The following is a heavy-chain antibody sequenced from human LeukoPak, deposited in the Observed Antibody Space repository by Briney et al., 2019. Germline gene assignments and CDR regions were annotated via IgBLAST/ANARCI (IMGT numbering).Heavy chain of an antibody. CDR2: IWYDGTNK. D-gene: IGHD1-26*01. J-gene: IGHJ4*02. CDR3: ARDFEPHRYELPLSH. Sequence: QPGGSLRLSCAASGFTFSTYGMHWVRQAPGKGLEWVAAIWYDGTNKYYADSVKGRFTISRDNSKNTPYLQMNSLRAEDTAVYYCARDFEPHRYELPLSHWGQGTLVTVSS. V-gene: IGHV3-33*01. CDR1: GFTFSTYG.